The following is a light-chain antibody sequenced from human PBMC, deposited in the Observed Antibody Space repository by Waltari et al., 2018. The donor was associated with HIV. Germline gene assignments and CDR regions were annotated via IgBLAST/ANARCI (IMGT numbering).Light chain of an antibody. CDR3: SSYTSSSTLV. CDR1: SSDVGGYNY. CDR2: EVS. J-gene: IGLJ2*01. V-gene: IGLV2-14*01. Sequence: LTQPASVSGSPGQSNTISCTGTSSDVGGYNYVSWYQQHPGKAPKLLIYEVSNRPSGVSNRFSGSKSGNTASLTISGLQAEDEADYYCSSYTSSSTLVFGGGTKLTVL.